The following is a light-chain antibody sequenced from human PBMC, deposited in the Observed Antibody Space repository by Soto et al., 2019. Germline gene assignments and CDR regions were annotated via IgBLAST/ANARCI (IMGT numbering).Light chain of an antibody. J-gene: IGKJ5*01. CDR2: DAS. Sequence: EIVLPQSPATLSLSPGERATLSCRASQSVSSYLAWYQQKPGQAPRLLIYDASNRATGIPARFSGSGSGTDFTLTISSLEPEDFAVYYGQQRSNWPPITFGQRTRLEN. V-gene: IGKV3-11*01. CDR1: QSVSSY. CDR3: QQRSNWPPIT.